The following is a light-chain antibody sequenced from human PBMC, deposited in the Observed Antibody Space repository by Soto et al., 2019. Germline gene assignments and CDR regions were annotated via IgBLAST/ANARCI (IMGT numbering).Light chain of an antibody. CDR3: QQYEDLPLT. Sequence: DIQMTQSPSSLSASVGDRVTITCQASQDISNYLNWYQQEPGKAPKLLIFDASNVETGVPSRFSGSXSGTDFTFTIHSLQPEDAATYYCQQYEDLPLTFGGGTKVGIK. J-gene: IGKJ4*01. V-gene: IGKV1-33*01. CDR2: DAS. CDR1: QDISNY.